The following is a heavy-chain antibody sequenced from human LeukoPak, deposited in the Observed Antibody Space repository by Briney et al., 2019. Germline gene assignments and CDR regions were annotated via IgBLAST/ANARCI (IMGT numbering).Heavy chain of an antibody. CDR2: IYHSGST. V-gene: IGHV4-4*02. Sequence: PSETLSLTCAVSGGSISSRNWWSWVRQPPGKGLEWIGEIYHSGSTNYNPSLKTRVTISVDKSKNQFSLKLSSVTAADTAVYYCASPYDSSGSLTGYGAFDIWGQGTMVTVSS. J-gene: IGHJ3*02. CDR3: ASPYDSSGSLTGYGAFDI. D-gene: IGHD3-22*01. CDR1: GGSISSRNW.